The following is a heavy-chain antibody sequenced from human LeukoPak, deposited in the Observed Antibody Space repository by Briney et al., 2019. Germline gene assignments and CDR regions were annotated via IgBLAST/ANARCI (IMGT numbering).Heavy chain of an antibody. V-gene: IGHV3-23*01. D-gene: IGHD3-22*01. Sequence: GGSLRLSCAASGFTFSSSAMSWVRQVPGKGLEWVTGISASGGSTYYADSVRGRFTISRDNSKNTLYVQMNSLRDEDTAVYYCAKDLSVAGYDSSGYLFQHWGQGTLVTVSS. J-gene: IGHJ1*01. CDR2: ISASGGST. CDR1: GFTFSSSA. CDR3: AKDLSVAGYDSSGYLFQH.